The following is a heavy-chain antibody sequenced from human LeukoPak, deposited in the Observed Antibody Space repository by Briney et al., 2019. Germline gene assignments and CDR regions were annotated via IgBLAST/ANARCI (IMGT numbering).Heavy chain of an antibody. J-gene: IGHJ6*03. CDR2: FDPEDGET. V-gene: IGHV1-24*01. D-gene: IGHD1-1*01. CDR3: ARGISTSTSLYYYMDV. CDR1: GYTLTELS. Sequence: ASVKVSCKVSGYTLTELSMHWVRQAPGKGLEWMGGFDPEDGETIYAQKFQGRVTITADKSTSTAYMGLSSLRSEDTAVYYCARGISTSTSLYYYMDVWGKGTTVTVSS.